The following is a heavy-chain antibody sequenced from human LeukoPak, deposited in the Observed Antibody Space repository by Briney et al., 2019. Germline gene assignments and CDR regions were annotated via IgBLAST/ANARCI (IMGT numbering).Heavy chain of an antibody. CDR2: ISSSSSTI. V-gene: IGHV3-48*01. Sequence: GGSLRLSCAASGFTFSSYSMNWVRQAPGKGLEWVSYISSSSSTIYYADSVKGRFTISRDNAKNSLYLQMNSLRAEDTAVYYCARETTGVDYWGQGTLVTVSS. CDR1: GFTFSSYS. CDR3: ARETTGVDY. D-gene: IGHD1-1*01. J-gene: IGHJ4*02.